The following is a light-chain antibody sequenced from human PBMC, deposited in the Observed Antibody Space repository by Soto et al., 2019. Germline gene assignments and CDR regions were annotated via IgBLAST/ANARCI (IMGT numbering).Light chain of an antibody. CDR1: QSISRH. CDR3: QQGYSNPVT. CDR2: GAS. V-gene: IGKV1-39*01. J-gene: IGKJ5*01. Sequence: DIHMTQSPSSLSPSLGDRVTLTCRASQSISRHLNWYQQKAGRAPRLLIYGASNLQSGVPSRFSGGGSGTEFTLTISSLLPEDFATYYCQQGYSNPVTFGQGT.